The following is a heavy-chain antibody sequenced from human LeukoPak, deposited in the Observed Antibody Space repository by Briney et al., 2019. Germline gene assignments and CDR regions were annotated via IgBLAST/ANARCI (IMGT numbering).Heavy chain of an antibody. V-gene: IGHV4-34*01. CDR1: SGSISSYY. D-gene: IGHD5-18*01. CDR2: INHSGST. Sequence: SEPLSLTCTVSSGSISSYYWSWIRQPPGKGLEWIGEINHSGSTNYNPSLKSRVTISVDTSKNQFSLKLSSVTAADTAVYYCARKRYSYGSFDYWGQGTLVTVSS. J-gene: IGHJ4*02. CDR3: ARKRYSYGSFDY.